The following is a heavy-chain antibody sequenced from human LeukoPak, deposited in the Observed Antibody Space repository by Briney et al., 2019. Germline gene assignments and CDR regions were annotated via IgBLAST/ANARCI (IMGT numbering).Heavy chain of an antibody. CDR1: GFIFTGYF. J-gene: IGHJ4*02. Sequence: GGSLRLSCAASGFIFTGYFMSWVRQAPGKGLEWVAYIKKTGSETYYVDSVKGRFTITRDNTRNSLFLQMYSLRAEDTAVYFCAREDGYCSGGNCYSYFDSWGQGTLVTVSS. CDR3: AREDGYCSGGNCYSYFDS. CDR2: IKKTGSET. V-gene: IGHV3-7*01. D-gene: IGHD2-15*01.